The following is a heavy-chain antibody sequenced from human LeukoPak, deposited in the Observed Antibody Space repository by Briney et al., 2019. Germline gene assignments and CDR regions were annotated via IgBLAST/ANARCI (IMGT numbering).Heavy chain of an antibody. D-gene: IGHD1-1*01. J-gene: IGHJ4*02. Sequence: GGSLRLSCAASGFSFSDAWMNWVRQAPGKGLEWVGRIKTKLKHDVWTADYAAPVKCRFTISRDYSKNTLYLQMNSLKTEDTAVYYCTPHTTFDYWGQGTLVTVSS. V-gene: IGHV3-15*01. CDR1: GFSFSDAW. CDR3: TPHTTFDY. CDR2: IKTKLKHDVWTA.